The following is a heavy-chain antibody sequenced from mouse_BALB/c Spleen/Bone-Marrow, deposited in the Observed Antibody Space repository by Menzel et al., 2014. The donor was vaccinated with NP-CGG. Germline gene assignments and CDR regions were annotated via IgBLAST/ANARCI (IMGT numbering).Heavy chain of an antibody. CDR2: IRNKAKGYTT. CDR3: ARDENVGIYWYFDV. V-gene: IGHV7-3*02. J-gene: IGHJ1*01. CDR1: GFTFTDYY. Sequence: EVKLVESGGGLVQPGGSLRLSCATSGFTFTDYYMSWVRQPPGKALEWLGFIRNKAKGYTTDYSASVKGRFTIPRDNSQSISYLQMNTLRAEDSATYYCARDENVGIYWYFDVWGAGTTVTVSS.